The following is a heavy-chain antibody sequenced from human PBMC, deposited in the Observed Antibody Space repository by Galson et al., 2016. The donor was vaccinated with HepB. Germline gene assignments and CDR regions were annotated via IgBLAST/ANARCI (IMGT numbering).Heavy chain of an antibody. CDR1: GFSLSRSRDA. Sequence: PALVKPTQTLTLTCTFSGFSLSRSRDAVGWIRQPPGKALEWLALIYWNNDTRHSPSLRTRLTITKDTSKNQVVLTMTNVDPLDTATYFCAHFPLEGPFGLTPHVGFDIWGQGTVVTVSS. D-gene: IGHD3/OR15-3a*01. J-gene: IGHJ3*02. CDR2: IYWNNDT. CDR3: AHFPLEGPFGLTPHVGFDI. V-gene: IGHV2-5*01.